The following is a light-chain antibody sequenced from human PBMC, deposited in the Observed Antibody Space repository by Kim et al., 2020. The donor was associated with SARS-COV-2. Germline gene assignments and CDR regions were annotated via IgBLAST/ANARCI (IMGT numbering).Light chain of an antibody. J-gene: IGLJ3*02. CDR2: GKN. CDR3: NSRDSNKNVV. Sequence: SSELTQDSAVSVALGQTVRITCQGDSLRSYYATWYQQRPGQAPILVLYGKNNRPSGIPDRFSGSGSGNTASLTITGTHAGEAADYYCNSRDSNKNVVFGG. V-gene: IGLV3-19*01. CDR1: SLRSYY.